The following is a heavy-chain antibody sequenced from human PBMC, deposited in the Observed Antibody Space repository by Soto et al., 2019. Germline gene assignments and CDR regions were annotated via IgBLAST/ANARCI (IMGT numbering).Heavy chain of an antibody. Sequence: QVQLVESGGGVVQPGRSLRLSCAASGFTFSAFGMHWVRQAPGKGLEWVAVISNDGNSEHYADSVKGRFTISRDNSKNTFYLQMNSLSVEDTAVYYCAKTITTVGVSSTGRGALLEHWGQGILVSVSS. CDR2: ISNDGNSE. CDR1: GFTFSAFG. V-gene: IGHV3-30*18. J-gene: IGHJ4*01. CDR3: AKTITTVGVSSTGRGALLEH. D-gene: IGHD3-3*01.